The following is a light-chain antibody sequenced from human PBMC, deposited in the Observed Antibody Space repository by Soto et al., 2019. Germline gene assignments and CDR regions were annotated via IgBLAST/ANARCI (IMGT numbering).Light chain of an antibody. CDR2: KAS. Sequence: GDRVTITCRASQSISSWLAWYQQKPGKAPKLLIYKASTLKSGVPSRFSGSGSGTEFTLSINSLQPEDFATYYCQQAYSFPITFGQGTRLEIK. V-gene: IGKV1-5*03. CDR3: QQAYSFPIT. J-gene: IGKJ5*01. CDR1: QSISSW.